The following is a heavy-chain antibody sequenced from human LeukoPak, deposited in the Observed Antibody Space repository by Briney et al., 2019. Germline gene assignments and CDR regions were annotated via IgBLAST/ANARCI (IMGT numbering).Heavy chain of an antibody. CDR2: ISSSTTYI. Sequence: GGSLRLSCAASGFTFSSYSMNWVRQAPGEGLEWVSSISSSTTYIYYTDSVRGRFTISRDNAKNSLYLQMNSLRAEDTAVYYCAREYSSFDYWGQGTLVTVSS. V-gene: IGHV3-21*01. D-gene: IGHD6-13*01. CDR1: GFTFSSYS. J-gene: IGHJ4*02. CDR3: AREYSSFDY.